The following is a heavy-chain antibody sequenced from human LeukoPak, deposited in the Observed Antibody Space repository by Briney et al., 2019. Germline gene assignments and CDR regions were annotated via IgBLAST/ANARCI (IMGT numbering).Heavy chain of an antibody. CDR3: ARRSGRGGKYDSFDV. Sequence: SETLSLTCSVSADFSSSDYWSWIRQPPGKGMEWIGHFATGGSAYYNPSLRRRVATSVDRSQNLISLRLTSVTAADTALYFCARRSGRGGKYDSFDVWGPGTTVTVSS. D-gene: IGHD3-16*01. V-gene: IGHV4-4*08. J-gene: IGHJ3*01. CDR2: FATGGSA. CDR1: ADFSSSDY.